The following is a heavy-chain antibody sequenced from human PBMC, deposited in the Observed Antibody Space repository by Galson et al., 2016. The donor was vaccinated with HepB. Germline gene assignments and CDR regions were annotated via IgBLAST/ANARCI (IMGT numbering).Heavy chain of an antibody. J-gene: IGHJ4*02. CDR3: AREAERWNYLDY. Sequence: SLRLSCAASGFTFGSYSMNWVRQAPGKGLEWVSYISSSSSTVYYADSVKGRFTISRDNSQNTLSLQMSSLRPEGTAAYYCAREAERWNYLDYWGQGALVTVSS. CDR1: GFTFGSYS. D-gene: IGHD5-24*01. V-gene: IGHV3-48*01. CDR2: ISSSSSTV.